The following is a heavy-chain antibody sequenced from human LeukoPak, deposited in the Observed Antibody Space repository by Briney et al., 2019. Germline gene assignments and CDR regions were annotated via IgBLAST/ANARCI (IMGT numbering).Heavy chain of an antibody. V-gene: IGHV3-23*01. CDR2: ISGSGGST. D-gene: IGHD5-18*01. Sequence: LSLTCTVSGGSISSGNYYWSWIRQPPGKGLEWVSAISGSGGSTYYADSVKGRFTISRDNSKNTLYLQMNSLRAEDTAVYYCAKEDSGYSYGTEGYWGQGTLVTVSS. J-gene: IGHJ4*02. CDR1: GGSISSGNYY. CDR3: AKEDSGYSYGTEGY.